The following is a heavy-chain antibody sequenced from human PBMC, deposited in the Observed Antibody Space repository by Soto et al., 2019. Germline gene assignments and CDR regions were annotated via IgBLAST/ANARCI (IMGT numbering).Heavy chain of an antibody. CDR2: IYYSGST. Sequence: SETLSLTCTVSGDSISSSSYYWDWIRQPPGKGLEWIGSIYYSGSTYYNPSLKSRVTVSVDTSKNQFSLKLSSVTAADTAVYYCARHPSDFWFDPWGQGTLVTVSS. CDR3: ARHPSDFWFDP. D-gene: IGHD2-21*02. V-gene: IGHV4-39*01. J-gene: IGHJ5*02. CDR1: GDSISSSSYY.